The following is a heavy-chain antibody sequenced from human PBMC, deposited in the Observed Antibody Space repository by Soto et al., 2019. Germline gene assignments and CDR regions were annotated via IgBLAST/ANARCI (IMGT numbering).Heavy chain of an antibody. J-gene: IGHJ1*01. CDR3: ANAYCSSTSCRAEYLQH. Sequence: EVQLLESGGGLVQPGGSLRLSCAASGFTFSSYSMSWVRQAPGKGLEWVSAISGSGGASYYADSVKGRFTISRDNSKNTVYLQMNSLRAEDTAVNFCANAYCSSTSCRAEYLQHWGQGTLVTVSS. V-gene: IGHV3-23*01. CDR1: GFTFSSYS. CDR2: ISGSGGAS. D-gene: IGHD2-2*01.